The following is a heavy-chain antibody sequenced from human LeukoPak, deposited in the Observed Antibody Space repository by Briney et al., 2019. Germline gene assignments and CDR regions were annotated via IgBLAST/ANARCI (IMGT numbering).Heavy chain of an antibody. CDR1: GFTFSGYW. J-gene: IGHJ6*04. V-gene: IGHV3-74*01. CDR2: INSDGNDA. Sequence: PGGSLRLSCAVSGFTFSGYWMNWVRQAPGKGLVWVSRINSDGNDATYADSVKGRFTSSRDNAKNSLYLQMNSLRAEDTAVYYCAELGITMIGGVWGKGTTVTISS. CDR3: AELGITMIGGV. D-gene: IGHD3-10*02.